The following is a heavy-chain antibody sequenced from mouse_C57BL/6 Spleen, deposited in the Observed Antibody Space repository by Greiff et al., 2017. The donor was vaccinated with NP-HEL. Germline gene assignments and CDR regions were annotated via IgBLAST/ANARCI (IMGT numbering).Heavy chain of an antibody. J-gene: IGHJ3*01. Sequence: VKLMESGPGLVAPSQSLSITCTVSGFSLTSYAISWVRQPPGQGLEWLGVIWTGGGTNYNSALKSSLSISKDNSKSQVFLKMINLQTDDTARYYCACMVTTGTWFAYWGQGTLVTVSA. CDR1: GFSLTSYA. CDR3: ACMVTTGTWFAY. D-gene: IGHD2-2*01. V-gene: IGHV2-9-1*01. CDR2: IWTGGGT.